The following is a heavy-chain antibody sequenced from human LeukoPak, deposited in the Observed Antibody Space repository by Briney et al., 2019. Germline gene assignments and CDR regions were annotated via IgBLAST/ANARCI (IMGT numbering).Heavy chain of an antibody. V-gene: IGHV4-4*07. CDR3: ARDLRYCSGGSCYSSLGFDY. CDR1: GGSISSYY. J-gene: IGHJ4*02. D-gene: IGHD2-15*01. Sequence: SETLSLPCTVSGGSISSYYWSWIRQPAGKGLEWIGRIYTSGSTNYNPSLKGRVTMSVDTSKNQFSLKLSSVTAADTAVYDCARDLRYCSGGSCYSSLGFDYWGQGTLVTVSS. CDR2: IYTSGST.